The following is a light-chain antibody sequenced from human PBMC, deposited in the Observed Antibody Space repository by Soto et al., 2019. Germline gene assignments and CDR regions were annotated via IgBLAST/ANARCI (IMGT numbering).Light chain of an antibody. CDR3: CSYAGSYPLYL. CDR1: SSDVGGYNY. V-gene: IGLV2-11*01. CDR2: DVS. J-gene: IGLJ6*01. Sequence: QSVLTQPRSVSGSPGQSVTISCTGTSSDVGGYNYVSWYQQHPGKAPKLMIYDVSKRPSGVPDRFSGSKSGNTASLTISGLQAEDGAYYYCCSYAGSYPLYLVGSGTKLTVL.